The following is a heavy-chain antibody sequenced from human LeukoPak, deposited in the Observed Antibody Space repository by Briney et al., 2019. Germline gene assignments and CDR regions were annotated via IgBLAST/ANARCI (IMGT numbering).Heavy chain of an antibody. CDR3: ARVPEDIVVVVAATTYYYYGMDV. Sequence: SESLSLTCAVYGGSFSGYYWSWIRQPPGQGLEWIGEINHSGSTNYNPSLKSRVTIPVDTSKNQFSLKLSSVTAADTAVYYCARVPEDIVVVVAATTYYYYGMDVWGQGTTVTVSS. D-gene: IGHD2-15*01. CDR1: GGSFSGYY. J-gene: IGHJ6*02. V-gene: IGHV4-34*01. CDR2: INHSGST.